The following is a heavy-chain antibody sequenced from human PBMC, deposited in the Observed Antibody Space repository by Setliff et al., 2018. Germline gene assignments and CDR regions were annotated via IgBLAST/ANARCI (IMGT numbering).Heavy chain of an antibody. J-gene: IGHJ4*02. CDR3: ARGPNWEFIHF. D-gene: IGHD1-1*01. Sequence: PSETLSLTCAVSGGSLSDYYWSWFRQPPGKGLEWIGEVXHXXXXXXXXXLKXXVXISEDTSKNHFSLQLSSLTAADTAVYYCARGPNWEFIHFWGQGTQVTVSS. CDR1: GGSLSDYY. CDR2: VXHXXXX. V-gene: IGHV4-34*01.